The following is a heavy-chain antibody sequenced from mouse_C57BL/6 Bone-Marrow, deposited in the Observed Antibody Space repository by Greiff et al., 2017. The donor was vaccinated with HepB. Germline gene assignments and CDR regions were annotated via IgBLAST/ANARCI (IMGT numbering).Heavy chain of an antibody. CDR2: INPSTGGT. J-gene: IGHJ3*01. CDR3: ARWGWEGN. D-gene: IGHD3-3*01. Sequence: VQLKESGPELVKPGASVKISCKASGYSFTGYYMNWVKQSPEKSLEWIGEINPSTGGTTYNQKFKAKATLTVDKSSSTAYMQLKSLTSEDSAVYYCARWGWEGNWGQGTLVTVSA. CDR1: GYSFTGYY. V-gene: IGHV1-42*01.